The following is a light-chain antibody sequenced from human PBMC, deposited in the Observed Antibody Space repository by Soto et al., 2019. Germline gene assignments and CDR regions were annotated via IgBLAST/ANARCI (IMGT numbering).Light chain of an antibody. Sequence: QSVLTQPPSASGSPGQSVAISCSGTSSDVGGYNYVSWYQQHPGKAPKLMIYDVNKRPSGAPDRFSGSKSGNAASLTVSGLKAEEEADYYCISYAGSNKPAFGGGTKLTVL. CDR2: DVN. CDR1: SSDVGGYNY. V-gene: IGLV2-8*01. CDR3: ISYAGSNKPA. J-gene: IGLJ2*01.